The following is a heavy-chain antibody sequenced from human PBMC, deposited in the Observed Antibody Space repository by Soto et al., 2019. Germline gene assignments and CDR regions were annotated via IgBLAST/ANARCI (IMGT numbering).Heavy chain of an antibody. CDR3: ALTNGPRQWLVPFDY. D-gene: IGHD6-19*01. Sequence: PGESLKISCKGSGYSFTSYWIGWVRQMPGKGLEWMGIIYPGDSDTRYSPSFQGQVTISADKSISTAYLQWSSLKASDTAMYYCALTNGPRQWLVPFDYWGQGTLVTVSS. CDR2: IYPGDSDT. J-gene: IGHJ4*02. CDR1: GYSFTSYW. V-gene: IGHV5-51*01.